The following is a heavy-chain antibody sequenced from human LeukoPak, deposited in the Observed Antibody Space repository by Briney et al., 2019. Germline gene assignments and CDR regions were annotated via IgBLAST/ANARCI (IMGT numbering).Heavy chain of an antibody. CDR1: GFSFSSYA. D-gene: IGHD3-16*01. J-gene: IGHJ4*02. Sequence: GGSLRLSCAASGFSFSSYAMTWARQAPVKGLEWVSAISGDGTRTYYADSVKGRFTISRDNSKNTLYLEMSSLRVEDTAIYYCAKWPEGAMDYFDYWGQGTLVIVSS. V-gene: IGHV3-23*01. CDR2: ISGDGTRT. CDR3: AKWPEGAMDYFDY.